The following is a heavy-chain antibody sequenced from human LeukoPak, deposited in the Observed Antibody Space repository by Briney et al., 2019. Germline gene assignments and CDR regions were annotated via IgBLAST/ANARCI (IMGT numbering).Heavy chain of an antibody. J-gene: IGHJ4*02. CDR3: ARDDIRYCSGGSCCPFVY. V-gene: IGHV1-3*01. CDR1: GYTFTSYA. D-gene: IGHD2-15*01. Sequence: ASVKVSCKASGYTFTSYAMHWVRQAPGQRLEWMGWINAGNGNTKYSQKFQGRVTITRDTSASTAYMELSSLRSEDTAVYYCARDDIRYCSGGSCCPFVYWGQGTLVTVSS. CDR2: INAGNGNT.